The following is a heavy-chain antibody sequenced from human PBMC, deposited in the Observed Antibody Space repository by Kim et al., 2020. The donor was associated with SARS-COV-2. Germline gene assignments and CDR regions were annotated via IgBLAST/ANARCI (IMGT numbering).Heavy chain of an antibody. CDR3: VKNPSYYYYYYYMDV. Sequence: GGSLRLSCAASGLTLSNFAMSWVRQAPGKGLEWVSSISGNGGNIDYADSVKGRFIISRDNSKNTLYPQINSLRAEDTAVYYCVKNPSYYYYYYYMDVWG. CDR2: ISGNGGNI. CDR1: GLTLSNFA. V-gene: IGHV3-23*01. J-gene: IGHJ6*03.